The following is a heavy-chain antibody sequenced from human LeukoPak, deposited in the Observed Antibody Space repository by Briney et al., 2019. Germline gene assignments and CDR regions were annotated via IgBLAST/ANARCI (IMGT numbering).Heavy chain of an antibody. CDR1: GFTFTIYA. Sequence: GGSLRLSCAASGFTFTIYAMTWVRQAPGKGLEWVSGIYSGGSTYYADSVKGRFTISRDNSKNTLYLQMNSLRAEDTAVYYCARDGYGYYYYYGMDVWGQGTTVTVSS. J-gene: IGHJ6*02. CDR3: ARDGYGYYYYYGMDV. V-gene: IGHV3-66*01. CDR2: IYSGGST. D-gene: IGHD5-18*01.